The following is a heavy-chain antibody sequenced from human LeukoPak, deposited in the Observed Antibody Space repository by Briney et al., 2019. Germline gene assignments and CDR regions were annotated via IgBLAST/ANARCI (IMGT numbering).Heavy chain of an antibody. CDR3: ARFKLVVSSGWYYFDY. CDR1: GFTFSSYE. V-gene: IGHV3-48*03. CDR2: ISSSGSNI. J-gene: IGHJ4*02. D-gene: IGHD6-19*01. Sequence: GGSLRLSCAASGFTFSSYEMNWVRQAPGKGLEWVSYISSSGSNIYYADSVKGRFTISRDNAKDSLYLQMNSLRAEDTAVYYCARFKLVVSSGWYYFDYWGQGTLVTVSS.